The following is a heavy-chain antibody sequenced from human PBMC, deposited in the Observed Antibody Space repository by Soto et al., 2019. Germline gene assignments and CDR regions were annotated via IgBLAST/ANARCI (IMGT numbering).Heavy chain of an antibody. J-gene: IGHJ4*02. Sequence: QLQLQESGPGLVKPSETLSLTCTVSGGSISSSSYYWGWIRQPPGKGLEWIGSIYYSGSTYYNPSLKSRVTISVDTSKNQFSLKLSSVTAADTAVYYCASHYDYIWGSYRCFDYWGQGTLVTVSS. CDR1: GGSISSSSYY. V-gene: IGHV4-39*01. CDR2: IYYSGST. D-gene: IGHD3-16*02. CDR3: ASHYDYIWGSYRCFDY.